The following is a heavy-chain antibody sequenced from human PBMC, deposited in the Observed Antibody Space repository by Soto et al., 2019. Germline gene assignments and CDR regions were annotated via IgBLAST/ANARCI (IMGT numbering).Heavy chain of an antibody. CDR3: SIVLNCDLYHRYVIVV. V-gene: IGHV3-23*01. Sequence: GGPRRVSWAGSGLPFSGYALNGGRQSPGKGLEWVSTISGDGDATYYADSVKGRFTISRDNSKNTLYLHINSLRAEDTAVYYCSIVLNCDLYHRYVIVVSAQRTSDTVS. CDR1: GLPFSGYA. CDR2: ISGDGDAT. J-gene: IGHJ6*01. D-gene: IGHD3-9*01.